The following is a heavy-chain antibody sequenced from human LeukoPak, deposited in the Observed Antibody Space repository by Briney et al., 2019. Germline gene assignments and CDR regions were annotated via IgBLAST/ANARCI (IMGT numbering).Heavy chain of an antibody. CDR3: ARRVVVAATLWFDP. J-gene: IGHJ5*02. Sequence: SETLSLTCTVSGDSISSYYWSWIRQPPGKGLEGSGYIYYSGSTNYNPSLKSRVTISVDTSKNQFSLKLSSVTAADAAVYYCARRVVVAATLWFDPWGQGTLVTVSS. CDR2: IYYSGST. CDR1: GDSISSYY. V-gene: IGHV4-59*08. D-gene: IGHD2-15*01.